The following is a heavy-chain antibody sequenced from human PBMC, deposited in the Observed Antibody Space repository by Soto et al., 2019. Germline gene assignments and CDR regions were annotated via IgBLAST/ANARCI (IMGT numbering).Heavy chain of an antibody. J-gene: IGHJ6*02. Sequence: RRLSCAASGFTFSSYGMHWVRQAPGKGLEWVAVISYDGSNKYYADSVKGRFTISRDNSKNTLYLQMNSLRAEDTAVYYCAKDRLFYYYYGMDVWGQGTTVTVSS. CDR2: ISYDGSNK. V-gene: IGHV3-30*18. CDR1: GFTFSSYG. CDR3: AKDRLFYYYYGMDV. D-gene: IGHD6-19*01.